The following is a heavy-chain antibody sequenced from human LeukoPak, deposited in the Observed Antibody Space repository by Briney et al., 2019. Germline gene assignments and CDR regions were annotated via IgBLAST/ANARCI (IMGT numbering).Heavy chain of an antibody. CDR2: ISYDGSNK. J-gene: IGHJ4*02. CDR1: GFTFSSYA. Sequence: GGSLRLSCAASGFTFSSYAMHWVRQAPGKGLEWVAVISYDGSNKYYADSVKGRFTISRDNSKNTLYLQMNSLRAEDTAVYYCARFTTVTTLDYWGQGTLVTVSS. V-gene: IGHV3-30*04. CDR3: ARFTTVTTLDY. D-gene: IGHD4-17*01.